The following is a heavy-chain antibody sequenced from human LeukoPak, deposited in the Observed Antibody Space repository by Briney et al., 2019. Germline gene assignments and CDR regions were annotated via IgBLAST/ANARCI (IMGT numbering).Heavy chain of an antibody. CDR3: AKDRLAYCGGDCYPPVTYFDY. CDR1: GFTFSSYA. V-gene: IGHV3-23*01. D-gene: IGHD2-21*02. Sequence: GGSLRLSCAASGFTFSSYAMSWVRQAPGKGLEWVSAISGSGGSTYYADSVKGRFTISRDNSKNTLYLQMNSLRAEDTAVYHCAKDRLAYCGGDCYPPVTYFDYWGQGTLVTVSS. CDR2: ISGSGGST. J-gene: IGHJ4*02.